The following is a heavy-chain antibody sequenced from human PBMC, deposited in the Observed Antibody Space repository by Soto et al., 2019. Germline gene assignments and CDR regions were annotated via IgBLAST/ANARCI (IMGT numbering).Heavy chain of an antibody. V-gene: IGHV4-59*01. CDR2: IYYSGST. J-gene: IGHJ4*02. CDR1: GGSISSYY. D-gene: IGHD1-7*01. CDR3: ASMLGESNLDRWNYGFDY. Sequence: QVQLQESGPGLVKPSETLSLTCTVSGGSISSYYWSWIRQPPGKGLEWIGYIYYSGSTNYNPSLKSRVTISVDTSKNQFSLKLSSVTAADTAVYYCASMLGESNLDRWNYGFDYWGQGTLVTVSS.